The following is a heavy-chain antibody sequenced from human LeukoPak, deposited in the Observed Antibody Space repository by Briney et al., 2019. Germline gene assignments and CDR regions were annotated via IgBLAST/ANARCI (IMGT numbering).Heavy chain of an antibody. CDR3: AGRQGGVAGNFDY. J-gene: IGHJ4*02. Sequence: SETLSLTCTVSGGSISSSSYYWGWIRQPPGKGLEWIGSIYYSGSTYYNPSLKSRVTISVDTSKNQFSLKLSSVTAADTAVYSCAGRQGGVAGNFDYWGQGTLVTVSS. D-gene: IGHD6-19*01. CDR1: GGSISSSSYY. V-gene: IGHV4-39*01. CDR2: IYYSGST.